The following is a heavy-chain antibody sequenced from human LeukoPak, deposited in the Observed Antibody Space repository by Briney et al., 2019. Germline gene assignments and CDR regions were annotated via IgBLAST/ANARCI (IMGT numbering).Heavy chain of an antibody. CDR2: ISAYNGNT. V-gene: IGHV1-18*01. D-gene: IGHD2-15*01. Sequence: ASVKVSCKASGYTFTSYGISWVRQAPGQGLEWMGWISAYNGNTNYAQKLQGRVTMTTDTSTSTAYMELRSLRSDDTAVYYCARAGDCSGGSCYINWFDPWGQGTLVTVSS. J-gene: IGHJ5*02. CDR3: ARAGDCSGGSCYINWFDP. CDR1: GYTFTSYG.